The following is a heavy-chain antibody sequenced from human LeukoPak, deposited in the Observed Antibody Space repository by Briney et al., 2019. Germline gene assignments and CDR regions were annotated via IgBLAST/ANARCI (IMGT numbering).Heavy chain of an antibody. CDR3: ARSLRYFDWLLYDY. J-gene: IGHJ4*02. CDR2: IIPIFGTA. D-gene: IGHD3-9*01. Sequence: SVKVSCKASGGTFSSYAISWVRQAPGQGLEWMGGIIPIFGTANYAQKVQGRGKITTDESTSTAYMELSSLRSEDTAVYYCARSLRYFDWLLYDYWGQGTLVTVSS. V-gene: IGHV1-69*05. CDR1: GGTFSSYA.